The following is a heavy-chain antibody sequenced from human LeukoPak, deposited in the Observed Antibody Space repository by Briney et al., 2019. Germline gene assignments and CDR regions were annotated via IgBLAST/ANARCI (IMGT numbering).Heavy chain of an antibody. CDR1: GFTFSSYA. CDR3: AKYIVVVPAALL. V-gene: IGHV3-23*01. J-gene: IGHJ4*02. CDR2: ISGSGGST. D-gene: IGHD2-2*01. Sequence: GGSLRLSCAASGFTFSSYAMSWVRQAPGKGLEWVSTISGSGGSTYYADSVKGRFTISRDNSKNTLYLQMNSLRAEDTAVYYCAKYIVVVPAALLWGQGTLVTVSS.